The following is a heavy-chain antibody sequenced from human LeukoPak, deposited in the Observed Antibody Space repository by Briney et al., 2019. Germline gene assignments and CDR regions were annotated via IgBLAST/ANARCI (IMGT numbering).Heavy chain of an antibody. V-gene: IGHV3-21*01. Sequence: PSETLSLTCTVSGGSISTSSYYWGWVRQAPGKGLEWVSSISSSSSYIYYAGSVKGRFTISRDNAKNSLYLQMNSLRAEDTAVYYCAREERRTFDYWGQGTLVTVSS. CDR2: ISSSSSYI. CDR3: AREERRTFDY. J-gene: IGHJ4*02. CDR1: GGSISTSSYY.